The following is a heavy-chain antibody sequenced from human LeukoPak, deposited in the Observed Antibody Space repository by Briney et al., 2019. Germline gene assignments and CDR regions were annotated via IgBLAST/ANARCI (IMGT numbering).Heavy chain of an antibody. Sequence: SETLSLTCTVSGGSISSYYWSWIRQPPGKGLEWIGYIYYSGSTNYNPSLKSRVTISVDTSKNQFSLKLSSVTAADTAVYYCASVYDLGAFDYWGQGTLVTVSS. J-gene: IGHJ4*02. CDR1: GGSISSYY. CDR2: IYYSGST. CDR3: ASVYDLGAFDY. V-gene: IGHV4-59*01. D-gene: IGHD5/OR15-5a*01.